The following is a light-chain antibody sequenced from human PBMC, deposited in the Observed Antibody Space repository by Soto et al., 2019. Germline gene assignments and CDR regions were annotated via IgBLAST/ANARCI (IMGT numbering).Light chain of an antibody. J-gene: IGKJ4*01. CDR1: QIGSSTY. CDR3: QLYGTPIT. V-gene: IGKV3-20*01. Sequence: PGDRATLSCRAGQIGSSTYLAWYQQKPGQAPRLLIHSASIRATGVPDRFTGSVSGTDFTLIISRLEPEDVAMYYCQLYGTPITFGGGTKIE. CDR2: SAS.